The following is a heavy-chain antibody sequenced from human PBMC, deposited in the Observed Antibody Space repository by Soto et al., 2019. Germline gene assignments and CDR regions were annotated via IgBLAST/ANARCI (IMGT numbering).Heavy chain of an antibody. D-gene: IGHD2-2*01. CDR2: ISYDGDNE. CDR1: GFSFSNYA. V-gene: IGHV3-30*18. J-gene: IGHJ4*02. CDR3: AKEGGPVYCNSPGCSPNPFAD. Sequence: QVQLVESGGGVVQPGRSLRLSCAASGFSFSNYAMHWVRQAPGKGLEWLAIISYDGDNEYYADSVRGRFTISRDNSKNTLYLKTNNLRQEDRAFYYCAKEGGPVYCNSPGCSPNPFADGGRGTLSPVSS.